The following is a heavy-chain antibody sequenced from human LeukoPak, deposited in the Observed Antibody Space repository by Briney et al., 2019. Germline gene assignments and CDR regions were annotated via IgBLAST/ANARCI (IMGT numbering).Heavy chain of an antibody. Sequence: SETLPLTCTVSGGSISSYYWSWIRQPPGKGLERIGYIYHSGTTNYNPSLKSRVTTSVDTSKNQFSLKLSSVTAADTAVYYCARDALGVYFDYWGQGTLVTVSS. CDR1: GGSISSYY. V-gene: IGHV4-59*01. CDR3: ARDALGVYFDY. D-gene: IGHD3-10*01. CDR2: IYHSGTT. J-gene: IGHJ4*02.